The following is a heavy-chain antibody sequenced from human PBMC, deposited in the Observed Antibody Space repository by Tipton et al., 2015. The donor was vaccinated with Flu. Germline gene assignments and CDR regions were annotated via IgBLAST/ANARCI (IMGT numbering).Heavy chain of an antibody. CDR1: GGSISSSSYY. CDR2: IYYSGST. Sequence: TLSLTCTVSGGSISSSSYYWGWIRQPPGKGLEWIGSIYYSGSTYYNPSLKSRVTISVDTSKNQFSLKLSYVTAADTAVYYCARDRDTGAYYFDYWGQGTLVTVSS. CDR3: ARDRDTGAYYFDY. J-gene: IGHJ4*02. D-gene: IGHD1-14*01. V-gene: IGHV4-39*07.